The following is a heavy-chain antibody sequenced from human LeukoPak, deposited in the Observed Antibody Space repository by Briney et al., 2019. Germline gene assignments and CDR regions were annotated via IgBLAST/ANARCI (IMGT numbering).Heavy chain of an antibody. D-gene: IGHD5/OR15-5a*01. J-gene: IGHJ4*02. CDR2: ISAYNGNT. V-gene: IGHV1-18*01. CDR1: GYTFTSYG. CDR3: ARDRNLREDSDS. Sequence: ASVKVSCKASGYTFTSYGISWVRQAPGQGLQWMGWISAYNGNTNYAQKLQGRVTMTTDTSTSTAYMELRSLRSDDTAVYYCARDRNLREDSDSWGQGTLVTVSS.